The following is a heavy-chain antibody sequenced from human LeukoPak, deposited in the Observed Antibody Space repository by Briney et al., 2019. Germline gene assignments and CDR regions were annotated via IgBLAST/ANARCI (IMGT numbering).Heavy chain of an antibody. CDR3: AKAIHGYSYGAQIDY. D-gene: IGHD5-18*01. V-gene: IGHV3-9*01. CDR2: ITWDSGTI. CDR1: GFTFDEYA. J-gene: IGHJ4*02. Sequence: PGRSLRLSCAASGFTFDEYAMHWGREAPGKGLEWVSGITWDSGTICYADSVKGRFTISRDNAKNSLYLQMNSLRAEDTALYYCAKAIHGYSYGAQIDYWGQGTLVTVSS.